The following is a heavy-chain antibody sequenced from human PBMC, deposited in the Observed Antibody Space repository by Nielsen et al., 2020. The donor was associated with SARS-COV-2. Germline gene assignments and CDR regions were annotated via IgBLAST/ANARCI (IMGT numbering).Heavy chain of an antibody. V-gene: IGHV3-11*05. Sequence: GESLKISCAASGFTFSDYYMSWIRQAPGKGLEWVSYISSSSSYTNYADSVKGRFTISRDNAKNSLYLQMNSLRAEDTAVYYCARGYYYGSGSELGYYYGMDVWGQGTTVTVSS. D-gene: IGHD3-10*01. CDR1: GFTFSDYY. J-gene: IGHJ6*02. CDR2: ISSSSSYT. CDR3: ARGYYYGSGSELGYYYGMDV.